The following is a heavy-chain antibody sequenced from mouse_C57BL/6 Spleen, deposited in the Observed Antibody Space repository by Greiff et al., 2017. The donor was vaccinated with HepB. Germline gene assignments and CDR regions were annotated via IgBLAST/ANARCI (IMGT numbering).Heavy chain of an antibody. Sequence: VKLMESGAELVRPGASVKLSCKASGYTFTDYYINWVKQRPGQGLEWIARIYPGSGNTYYNEKFKGKATLTAEKSSSTAYMQLSSLTSEDSAVYFCARGGDYDFIAYWGQGTLVTVSA. D-gene: IGHD2-4*01. J-gene: IGHJ3*01. CDR3: ARGGDYDFIAY. CDR2: IYPGSGNT. CDR1: GYTFTDYY. V-gene: IGHV1-76*01.